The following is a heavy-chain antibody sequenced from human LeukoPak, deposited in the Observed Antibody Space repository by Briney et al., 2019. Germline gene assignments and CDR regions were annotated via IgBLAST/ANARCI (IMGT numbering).Heavy chain of an antibody. CDR2: INPNSGGT. V-gene: IGHV1-2*02. D-gene: IGHD2-2*02. J-gene: IGHJ6*02. Sequence: ASVKVSCKASGYTFTGYYMHWVRQAPGQGLEWMGWINPNSGGTNYARKFQGRVTMTRDTSISTAYMELSRLRSGDTAVYYCARDGRDCSSTSCYTPWYYYYGMDVWGQGTTVTVSS. CDR3: ARDGRDCSSTSCYTPWYYYYGMDV. CDR1: GYTFTGYY.